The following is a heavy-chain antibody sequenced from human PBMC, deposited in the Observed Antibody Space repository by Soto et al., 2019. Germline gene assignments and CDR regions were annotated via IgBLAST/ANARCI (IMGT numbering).Heavy chain of an antibody. J-gene: IGHJ4*02. Sequence: GSTYYTPSLKSRVTISVDTSKNQFSLKLSSVTAADTAVYYCARVNRSPQYYDILTGSIGRIDYWGQGTLVTVSS. CDR2: GST. V-gene: IGHV4-31*02. D-gene: IGHD3-9*01. CDR3: ARVNRSPQYYDILTGSIGRIDY.